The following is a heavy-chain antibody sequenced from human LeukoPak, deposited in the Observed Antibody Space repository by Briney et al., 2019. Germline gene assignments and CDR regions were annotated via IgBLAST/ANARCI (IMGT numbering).Heavy chain of an antibody. CDR2: ISSSGSSI. CDR1: GFTFSTYE. V-gene: IGHV3-48*03. CDR3: AKEGLGAGGYFDY. Sequence: QPGGSLRLSCVASGFTFSTYEMNWVRQAPGKGLEWVSYISSSGSSIYYADSVKGRFAISRDNSKNTLHLQMNSLRAEDTAVYYCAKEGLGAGGYFDYWGQGTLVSVSS. J-gene: IGHJ4*02. D-gene: IGHD1-26*01.